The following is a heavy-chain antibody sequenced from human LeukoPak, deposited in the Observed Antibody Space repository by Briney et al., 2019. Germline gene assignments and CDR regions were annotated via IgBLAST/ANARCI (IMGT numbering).Heavy chain of an antibody. D-gene: IGHD4-17*01. J-gene: IGHJ4*02. Sequence: GGSLRLSCTASGFTFGDYAMSWVRQAPGKGLEGVGFIRSKAYGGTTEYAASVKGRFTISRDDSKSIAYLQMNSLKTEDTAVYYCTRVSVTSVFDYWGQGTLVTVSS. V-gene: IGHV3-49*04. CDR3: TRVSVTSVFDY. CDR2: IRSKAYGGTT. CDR1: GFTFGDYA.